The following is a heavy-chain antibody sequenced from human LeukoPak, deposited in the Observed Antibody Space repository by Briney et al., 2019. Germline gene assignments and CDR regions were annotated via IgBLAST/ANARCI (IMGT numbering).Heavy chain of an antibody. Sequence: PGGSLRLSCVVSGITFSNAWMNWVRQAPGKGLEWVSYISGSTSAVYYADSVRGRFTISRDNAKNSLYLQMNSLRDDDTAVYYCARRERQSANYYYFDYWGQGTLVTVSS. J-gene: IGHJ4*02. CDR3: ARRERQSANYYYFDY. D-gene: IGHD4/OR15-4a*01. CDR2: ISGSTSAV. V-gene: IGHV3-48*02. CDR1: GITFSNAW.